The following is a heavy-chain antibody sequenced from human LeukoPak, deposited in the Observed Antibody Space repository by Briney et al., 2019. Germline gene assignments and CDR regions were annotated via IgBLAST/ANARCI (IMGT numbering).Heavy chain of an antibody. Sequence: PGGSLRLSCAASGFTVSTNYMSWVRQAPGKGLEWVSVIYSGGSTYYADSVKGRFTISRDNSKNTLYLQMNSLRAEDTAVYYCARATLPGIAAAGTGSWGQGTLVTVSS. V-gene: IGHV3-53*01. CDR1: GFTVSTNY. J-gene: IGHJ4*02. CDR3: ARATLPGIAAAGTGS. CDR2: IYSGGST. D-gene: IGHD6-13*01.